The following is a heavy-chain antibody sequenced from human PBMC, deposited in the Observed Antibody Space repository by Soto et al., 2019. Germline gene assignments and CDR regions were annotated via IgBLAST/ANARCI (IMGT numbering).Heavy chain of an antibody. Sequence: SGESLKISCKGSGYSFTSYWIGWVRQMPGKGLEWMGIIYPGDSDTRYSPSFQGQVTISADKSISTAYLQWSSLKASDTAMYYCARLDTSLLYSSSWYRIDYWGQGTLVTVSS. V-gene: IGHV5-51*01. D-gene: IGHD6-13*01. CDR1: GYSFTSYW. CDR3: ARLDTSLLYSSSWYRIDY. J-gene: IGHJ4*02. CDR2: IYPGDSDT.